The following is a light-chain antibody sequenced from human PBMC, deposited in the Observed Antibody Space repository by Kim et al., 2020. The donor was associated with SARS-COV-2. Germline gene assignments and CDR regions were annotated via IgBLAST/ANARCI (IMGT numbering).Light chain of an antibody. Sequence: EIVMTQSPATLSVSPGERATLSCTASQSVSTDLAWYQYKPGQAPRLLIYDASTRATGIPVRFSGSGSGTEFTLTISSLQSEDFAVYYCQQYNKWPYTFGQGTKRGI. CDR3: QQYNKWPYT. V-gene: IGKV3-15*01. CDR1: QSVSTD. J-gene: IGKJ2*01. CDR2: DAS.